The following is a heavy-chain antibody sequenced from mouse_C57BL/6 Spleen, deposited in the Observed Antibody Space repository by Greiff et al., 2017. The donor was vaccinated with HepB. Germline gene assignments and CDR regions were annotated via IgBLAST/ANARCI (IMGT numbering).Heavy chain of an antibody. J-gene: IGHJ4*01. D-gene: IGHD2-4*01. CDR2: ISGGGGNT. Sequence: DVMLVESGGGLVKPGGSLKLSCAASGFTFSSYTMSWVRQTPEKRLEWVATISGGGGNTYYPDSVKGRFTISRDNAKNTLYLQMSSLRSEDTALYYCARQGDYDVLYAMDYWGQGTSVTVSS. V-gene: IGHV5-9*01. CDR3: ARQGDYDVLYAMDY. CDR1: GFTFSSYT.